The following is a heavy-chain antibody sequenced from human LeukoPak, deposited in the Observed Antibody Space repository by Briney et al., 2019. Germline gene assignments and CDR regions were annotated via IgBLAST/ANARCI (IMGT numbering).Heavy chain of an antibody. CDR3: ARGTKALWFDP. CDR1: GGSISSYY. Sequence: SETLSLTCTVSGGSISSYYWSWIRQPPGKGLEWIGYIYYGGSTNYNPSLKSRVTISVDTSKNQFSLKLSSVTAADTAVYYCARGTKALWFDPWGQGTLVIVSS. V-gene: IGHV4-59*01. J-gene: IGHJ5*02. D-gene: IGHD2-8*01. CDR2: IYYGGST.